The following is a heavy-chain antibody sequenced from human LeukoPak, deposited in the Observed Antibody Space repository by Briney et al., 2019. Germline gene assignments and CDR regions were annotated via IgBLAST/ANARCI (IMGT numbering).Heavy chain of an antibody. Sequence: GESLKISCKGFGYSFTRYWIAWVRQMPGKGLEWMGIIYPGDSDTRYSPSFQGQVAISADKSISTAYLQWSSLKASDTAVYYCARRTDYTFDYWGQGTLVTVSS. V-gene: IGHV5-51*01. CDR2: IYPGDSDT. CDR3: ARRTDYTFDY. CDR1: GYSFTRYW. J-gene: IGHJ4*02. D-gene: IGHD4-11*01.